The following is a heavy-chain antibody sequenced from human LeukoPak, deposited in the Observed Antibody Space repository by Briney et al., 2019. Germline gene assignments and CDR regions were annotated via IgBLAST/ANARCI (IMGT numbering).Heavy chain of an antibody. CDR1: GFTFSSYA. J-gene: IGHJ3*02. CDR3: ARADPSAFDI. V-gene: IGHV3-30*04. Sequence: GGSLRLSCAASGFTFSSYAMHWVRQAPGKVLEWVAVISYDGSNKYYADSVKGRFTISRDNSKNTLYLQMNSLRAEDTAVYYCARADPSAFDIWGQGTMVTVSS. CDR2: ISYDGSNK.